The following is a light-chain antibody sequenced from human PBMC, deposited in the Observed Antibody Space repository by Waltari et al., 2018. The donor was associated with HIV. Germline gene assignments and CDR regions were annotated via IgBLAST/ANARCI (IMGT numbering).Light chain of an antibody. CDR2: EVN. J-gene: IGLJ2*01. V-gene: IGLV2-23*02. Sequence: QSALTQPASVSGSFGQSITISCTGTSSDVGSYNLVSWYQHHPGKAHKLIIYEVNKRPSGVSNRFSGSKSGNTASLTVSGLQAEDEADYYCCSYAGSSIPFGGGTKLTVL. CDR3: CSYAGSSIP. CDR1: SSDVGSYNL.